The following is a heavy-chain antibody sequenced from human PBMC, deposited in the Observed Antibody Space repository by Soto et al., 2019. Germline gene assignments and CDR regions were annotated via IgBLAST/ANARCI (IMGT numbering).Heavy chain of an antibody. CDR3: AKGGITLVRGVIYS. D-gene: IGHD3-10*01. J-gene: IGHJ4*02. V-gene: IGHV3-30*18. Sequence: QVQLVESGGGVVQPGRSLRLSCAASGFTFSSYGMHWVRQAPGKGLEWVAVISYDGSNKYYADSVKGRFTISRDNSKNTVYLKMNTLRGEDMAVYYWAKGGITLVRGVIYSWGQGPLFPVSS. CDR2: ISYDGSNK. CDR1: GFTFSSYG.